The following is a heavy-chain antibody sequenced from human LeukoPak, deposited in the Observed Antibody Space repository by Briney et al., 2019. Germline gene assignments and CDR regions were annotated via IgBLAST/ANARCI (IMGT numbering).Heavy chain of an antibody. CDR1: GGSISSYY. CDR3: ARSSSSGWGFRFDP. V-gene: IGHV4-4*07. J-gene: IGHJ5*02. CDR2: IYTSGST. D-gene: IGHD6-19*01. Sequence: SETLSLTCTVSGGSISSYYWSWIRQPAGKGLEWIGRIYTSGSTDYNPSLKSRVAMSVDTSKNQFSLKLSSVTAADTAVYYCARSSSSGWGFRFDPWGQGTLVTVSS.